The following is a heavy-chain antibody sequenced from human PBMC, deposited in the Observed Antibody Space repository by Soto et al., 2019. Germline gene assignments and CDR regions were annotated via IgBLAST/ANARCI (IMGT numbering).Heavy chain of an antibody. CDR1: GFTFSSYG. CDR2: IWYDGSNK. J-gene: IGHJ6*02. Sequence: SLRLSCAASGFTFSSYGMHWVRQAPGKGLEWVAVIWYDGSNKYYADSVKGRFTISRDNSKNTLYLQMNSLRAEDTAVYYCARDELLGPYYYYGMDVWGQGTTVTVSS. CDR3: ARDELLGPYYYYGMDV. D-gene: IGHD1-7*01. V-gene: IGHV3-33*01.